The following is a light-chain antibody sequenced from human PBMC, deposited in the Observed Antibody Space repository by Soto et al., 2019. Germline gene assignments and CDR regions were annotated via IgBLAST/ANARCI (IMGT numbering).Light chain of an antibody. Sequence: QSVLTQPPSASGSPGQSVTISCTGTSSDVGGYNYVSWYQQHPGKAPKVMIYEVSKRPSGVPDRFSGSKSGNTASLTVSGLQADDEADYYCSSYAGSNNLGVFGGGTKVTVL. V-gene: IGLV2-8*01. CDR3: SSYAGSNNLGV. CDR1: SSDVGGYNY. CDR2: EVS. J-gene: IGLJ3*02.